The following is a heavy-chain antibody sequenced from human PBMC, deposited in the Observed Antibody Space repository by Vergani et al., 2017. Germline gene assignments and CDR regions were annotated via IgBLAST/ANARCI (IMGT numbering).Heavy chain of an antibody. CDR1: GFKFSDYY. CDR2: ISSGGGAI. D-gene: IGHD6-19*01. J-gene: IGHJ4*02. CDR3: ARVMYSSGWYMGY. Sequence: VQLLESGGGLVQPGGSLRLSCAASGFKFSDYYMSWIRQAPGKGLEWVSYISSGGGAIYHADSVKGRFTISRDNAKSSLYLQMNSLRAEDTAVYYCARVMYSSGWYMGYWGQGTLVTVSS. V-gene: IGHV3-11*01.